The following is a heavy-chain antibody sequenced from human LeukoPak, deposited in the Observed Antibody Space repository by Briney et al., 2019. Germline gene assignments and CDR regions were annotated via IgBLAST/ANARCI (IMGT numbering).Heavy chain of an antibody. Sequence: GASVKVSCKASGYTFTGYYMHWVRQAPGQGLEWMGWINPNSGGTNYAQKFQGRVTMTRDTSISTAYMEMSRLRSDGTAVYYCAISTGVDAFDIWGQGTMVTVSS. D-gene: IGHD3-10*01. CDR3: AISTGVDAFDI. V-gene: IGHV1-2*02. CDR2: INPNSGGT. J-gene: IGHJ3*02. CDR1: GYTFTGYY.